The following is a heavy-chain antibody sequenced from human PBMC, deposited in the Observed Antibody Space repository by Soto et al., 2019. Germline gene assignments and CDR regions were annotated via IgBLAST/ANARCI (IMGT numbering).Heavy chain of an antibody. D-gene: IGHD6-13*01. J-gene: IGHJ6*03. CDR3: ARGPAAGTEGLYYYYMDV. CDR1: GGSFSGDY. CDR2: INHSGST. Sequence: SETLSLTCAVYGGSFSGDYWSWIRQPPGKGLEWIGEINHSGSTNYNPSLKSRVTISVDTSKNQFSLKLSSVTAADTAVYYCARGPAAGTEGLYYYYMDVWGKGTTVTV. V-gene: IGHV4-34*01.